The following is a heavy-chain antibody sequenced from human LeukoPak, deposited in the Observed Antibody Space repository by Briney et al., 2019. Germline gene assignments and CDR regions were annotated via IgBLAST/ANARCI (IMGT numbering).Heavy chain of an antibody. V-gene: IGHV3-30*18. CDR3: AKDPYSGSFEYFQH. Sequence: GGSLRLSCAASGFTFSSYGMHWVRQAPGKGLEWVAVISHDGSKKYYAVSVKGRFTISRDNSKNTLYLQMNSLRDEDTAVYYCAKDPYSGSFEYFQHWGQGTLVTVSS. CDR1: GFTFSSYG. D-gene: IGHD1-26*01. CDR2: ISHDGSKK. J-gene: IGHJ1*01.